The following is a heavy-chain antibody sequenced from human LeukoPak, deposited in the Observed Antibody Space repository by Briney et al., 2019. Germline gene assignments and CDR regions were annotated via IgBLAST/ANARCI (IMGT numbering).Heavy chain of an antibody. CDR2: MNPNSGNT. V-gene: IGHV1-8*01. D-gene: IGHD6-13*01. J-gene: IGHJ1*01. CDR3: ARRRKNSSSWTPGH. Sequence: ASVTVSCKASGYTFTSYDINWVRQATGQGLEWMGWMNPNSGNTGYAQKFQGRVTMTRNTSISTAYMELSSLRSEDTAVYYCARRRKNSSSWTPGHWGQGTLVTVSS. CDR1: GYTFTSYD.